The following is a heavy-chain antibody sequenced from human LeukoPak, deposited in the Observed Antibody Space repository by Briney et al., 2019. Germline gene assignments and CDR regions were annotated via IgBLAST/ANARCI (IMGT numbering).Heavy chain of an antibody. Sequence: SETLSLTCAVYGVSFSGYYWSWIRQPPGKGLEWIGEINQSGSTNYNPSLKSRVTISVDTSKKQFSLRLSPVTAADTAVYYCAAGCSSTSCYWYYYTDVWGKGTTVTVSS. CDR2: INQSGST. CDR3: AAGCSSTSCYWYYYTDV. J-gene: IGHJ6*03. V-gene: IGHV4-34*01. CDR1: GVSFSGYY. D-gene: IGHD2-2*01.